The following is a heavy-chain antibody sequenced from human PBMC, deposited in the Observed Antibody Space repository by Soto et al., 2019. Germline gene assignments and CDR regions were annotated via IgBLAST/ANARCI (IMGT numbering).Heavy chain of an antibody. Sequence: GGSLRPSCAVSRFTINSHAMGCVRQAKGKGLGWVSAVSPRGRDTYYGDSVKSRFSMARGNSRNTVSLQINSVRDEDTAVYYCGSRGGTYYAIDFWGQGTSVTVSS. CDR1: RFTINSHA. CDR2: VSPRGRDT. J-gene: IGHJ3*01. CDR3: GSRGGTYYAIDF. V-gene: IGHV3-23*01. D-gene: IGHD1-1*01.